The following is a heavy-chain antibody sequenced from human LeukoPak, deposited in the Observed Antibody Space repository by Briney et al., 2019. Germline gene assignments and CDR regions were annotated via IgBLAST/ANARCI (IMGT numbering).Heavy chain of an antibody. J-gene: IGHJ6*02. CDR1: GYTFTSYG. CDR2: TSAYNGNT. CDR3: ARAGDCSSTSCYARYAYYYGMDV. V-gene: IGHV1-18*01. Sequence: ASVKVSCKASGYTFTSYGISWVRQAPGQGLEWMGWTSAYNGNTNYAQKLQGRVTMTTDTSTSTAYMELRSLRSDDTAVYYCARAGDCSSTSCYARYAYYYGMDVWGQGTTVTVSS. D-gene: IGHD2-2*01.